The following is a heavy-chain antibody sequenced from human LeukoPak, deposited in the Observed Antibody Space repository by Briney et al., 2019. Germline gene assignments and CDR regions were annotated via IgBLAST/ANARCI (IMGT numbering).Heavy chain of an antibody. D-gene: IGHD6-13*01. CDR3: ARDPGIAAAGTVDY. Sequence: SETLSLTCAVYGGSFSGYYWSWIRQPPGKGLEWIGEINHSGSTNYNPSLKSRVTISVDTSKNQFSLKLSSVTAADTAVYYCARDPGIAAAGTVDYWGQGTLVTVSS. CDR1: GGSFSGYY. CDR2: INHSGST. V-gene: IGHV4-34*01. J-gene: IGHJ4*02.